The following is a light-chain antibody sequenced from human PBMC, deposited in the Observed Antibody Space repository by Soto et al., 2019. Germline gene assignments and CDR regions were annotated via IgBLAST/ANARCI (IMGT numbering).Light chain of an antibody. CDR3: QQYNNWPPLT. V-gene: IGKV3-15*01. CDR2: GAS. Sequence: EIVMTQSPASLSVSPGERAILSCRASQSVSTNLAWNQQKPGQAPRLLIYGASTRATDIPARFSGSGSGTEFTLTISSLQSGDFAVYYCQQYNNWPPLTFDGGTKVEIK. J-gene: IGKJ4*01. CDR1: QSVSTN.